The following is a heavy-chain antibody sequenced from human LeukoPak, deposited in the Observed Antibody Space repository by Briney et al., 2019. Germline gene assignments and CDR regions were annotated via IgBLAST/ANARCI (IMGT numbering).Heavy chain of an antibody. CDR3: ARNPGERVGDWFDP. Sequence: SGGSLRLSCAASAFIFSSYSMNWVRQAPGKGLEWVSSISSSGSYIYYADSVKGRFTISRDNAKNSLYLQMNSLRAEDTAVYYCARNPGERVGDWFDPWGQGTLVTVSS. J-gene: IGHJ5*02. CDR2: ISSSGSYI. CDR1: AFIFSSYS. V-gene: IGHV3-21*01. D-gene: IGHD1-1*01.